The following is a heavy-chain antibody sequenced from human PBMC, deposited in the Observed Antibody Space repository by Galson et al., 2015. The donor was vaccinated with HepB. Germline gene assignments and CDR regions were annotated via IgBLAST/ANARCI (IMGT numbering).Heavy chain of an antibody. CDR1: GYSFTSYW. V-gene: IGHV5-10-1*01. D-gene: IGHD6-13*01. CDR3: AKMGAAAGLFDY. CDR2: IDPSDSYT. J-gene: IGHJ4*02. Sequence: QSGAEVKKPGESLKISCKGSGYSFTSYWISWVRQMPGKGLEWMGRIDPSDSYTNYSPSFQGHVTISADKSISTAYLQWSSLKASDTAMYYCAKMGAAAGLFDYWGQGTLVTVSS.